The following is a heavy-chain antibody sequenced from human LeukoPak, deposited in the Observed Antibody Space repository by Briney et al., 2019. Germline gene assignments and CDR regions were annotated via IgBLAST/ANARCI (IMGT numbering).Heavy chain of an antibody. Sequence: GGSLGLSCVVSGFTFSSYAMHWVRQAPGKGLEYVSAISSNGGSTYYANSVKGRFTISRDNSKNTLYLQMGSLRVEDMAVYYCARASSGWYGYWGQGTLVTVSS. D-gene: IGHD6-19*01. CDR1: GFTFSSYA. CDR2: ISSNGGST. V-gene: IGHV3-64*01. J-gene: IGHJ4*02. CDR3: ARASSGWYGY.